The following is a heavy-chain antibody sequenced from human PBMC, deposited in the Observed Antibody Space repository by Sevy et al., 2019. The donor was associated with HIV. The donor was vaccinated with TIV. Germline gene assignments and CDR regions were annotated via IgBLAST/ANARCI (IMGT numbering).Heavy chain of an antibody. CDR2: FSFGCGKI. V-gene: IGHV3-23*01. D-gene: IGHD2-8*01. CDR1: GFTFSKYS. J-gene: IGHJ4*02. Sequence: GGSLRLSCAASGFTFSKYSMSWIRQTPGKGLGWVSTFSFGCGKITSADSVKGRFTISRDDSRNTFYLQMNSLRAEDTAIYYCAREGCTKPHDYWGQGTVVTVSS. CDR3: AREGCTKPHDY.